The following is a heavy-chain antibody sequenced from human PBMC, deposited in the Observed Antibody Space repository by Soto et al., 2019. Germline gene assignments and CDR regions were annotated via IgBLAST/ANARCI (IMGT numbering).Heavy chain of an antibody. CDR3: TRVRAVRFLESRAFDI. D-gene: IGHD3-3*01. Sequence: GGSLRLSCAASGFTLSGYAMSWFRQATGKGLEWVGFIRSKAYGGTTEYAASVKGRFTISRDDSKSIAYLQMNSLKTEDTAVYYCTRVRAVRFLESRAFDIWGQGTMVTVSS. V-gene: IGHV3-49*03. J-gene: IGHJ3*02. CDR1: GFTLSGYA. CDR2: IRSKAYGGTT.